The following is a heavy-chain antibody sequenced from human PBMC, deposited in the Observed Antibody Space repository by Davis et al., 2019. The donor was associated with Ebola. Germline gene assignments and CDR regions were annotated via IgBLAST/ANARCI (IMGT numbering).Heavy chain of an antibody. J-gene: IGHJ4*02. Sequence: PGGSLRLSCAVSGFTFSSYWMSWVRQAPGKGLEWVANIKQDGNEKYYVDSVKGRFTISRDNAKNSLYLQMNSLRAEDTAVYYCAREMGIAVSWGQGTLVTVSS. CDR2: IKQDGNEK. CDR1: GFTFSSYW. V-gene: IGHV3-7*03. D-gene: IGHD6-19*01. CDR3: AREMGIAVS.